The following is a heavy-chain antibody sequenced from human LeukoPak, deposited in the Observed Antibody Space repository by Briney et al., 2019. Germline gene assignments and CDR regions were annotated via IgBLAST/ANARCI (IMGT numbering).Heavy chain of an antibody. CDR2: IRSKDYGGTT. D-gene: IGHD1-14*01. CDR1: GFTFGDFA. V-gene: IGHV3-49*03. J-gene: IGHJ4*02. CDR3: TRDPDFDY. Sequence: GGSLRLSCTASGFTFGDFAVSWFRQTPGKGLEWVGFIRSKDYGGTTEYVASVKGRFTISRDDFKSIAYLEMNSLKTEDTAVYYCTRDPDFDYWGQGALVTVSS.